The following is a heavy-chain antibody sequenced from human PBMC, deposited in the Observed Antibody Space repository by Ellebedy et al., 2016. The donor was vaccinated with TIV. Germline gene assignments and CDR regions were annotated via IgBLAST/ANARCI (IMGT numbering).Heavy chain of an antibody. Sequence: PGGSLRLSCAASGFTFHNYDMSWVRQAPGKGLEWVSTISATGYDTYYADSLKGRFTISRDNSKNTLYLPMNSLKAEDTAVYYCAKDIELELPCNFDNWGHGTLVIVPS. CDR2: ISATGYDT. CDR1: GFTFHNYD. D-gene: IGHD1-7*01. J-gene: IGHJ4*01. CDR3: AKDIELELPCNFDN. V-gene: IGHV3-23*01.